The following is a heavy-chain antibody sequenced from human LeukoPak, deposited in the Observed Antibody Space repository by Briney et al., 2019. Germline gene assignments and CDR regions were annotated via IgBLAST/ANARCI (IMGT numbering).Heavy chain of an antibody. CDR2: ISYDGSNK. CDR3: AKAVAGGPSAFDY. Sequence: GRSLRLSCAASGFTFSSYAMHWVRRAPGKGLEWVAVISYDGSNKYYADSVKGRFTISRDNSKNTLYLQMNSLRAEDTAVYYCAKAVAGGPSAFDYWGQGTLVTVSS. J-gene: IGHJ4*02. V-gene: IGHV3-30-3*01. D-gene: IGHD6-19*01. CDR1: GFTFSSYA.